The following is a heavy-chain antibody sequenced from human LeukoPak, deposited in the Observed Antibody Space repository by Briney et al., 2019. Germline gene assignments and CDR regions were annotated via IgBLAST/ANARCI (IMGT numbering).Heavy chain of an antibody. CDR3: AKELGYFDWLPHDAFDI. D-gene: IGHD3-9*01. CDR2: ISGSGGST. J-gene: IGHJ3*02. V-gene: IGHV3-23*01. Sequence: GGSLRLSCAASGFTFSSYAMSWVRQAPGKGLEWVSAISGSGGSTYYADPVKGRFTISRDNSKNTLYLQMNSLRAEDTAVYYCAKELGYFDWLPHDAFDIWGQGTMVTVSS. CDR1: GFTFSSYA.